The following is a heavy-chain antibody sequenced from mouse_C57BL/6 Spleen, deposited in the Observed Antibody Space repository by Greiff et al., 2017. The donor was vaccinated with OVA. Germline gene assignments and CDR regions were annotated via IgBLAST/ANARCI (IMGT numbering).Heavy chain of an antibody. D-gene: IGHD2-3*01. CDR1: GFTFSSYA. V-gene: IGHV5-4*01. Sequence: EVQVVESGGGLVKPGGSLKLSCAASGFTFSSYAMSWVRQTPEKRLEWVATISDGGSYTYYPDNVKGRFTISRDNAKNNLYLQMSHLKSEDTAMYYCARDRGYYEGFDYWGQGTTLTVSS. CDR2: ISDGGSYT. CDR3: ARDRGYYEGFDY. J-gene: IGHJ2*01.